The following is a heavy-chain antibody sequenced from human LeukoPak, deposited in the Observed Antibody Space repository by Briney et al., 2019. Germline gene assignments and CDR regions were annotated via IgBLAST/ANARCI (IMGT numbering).Heavy chain of an antibody. V-gene: IGHV3-21*01. CDR1: GFTFISYS. Sequence: GGSLRLSCAASGFTFISYSMNGVRQAPGKGREGVSSITSSSRYIYYSDSVNGRFTISRHNSKNSLYLQMNSLRAEQTAVYYCARLPAEDHYYYHMDVWGKGTTVTVSS. J-gene: IGHJ6*03. CDR2: ITSSSRYI. CDR3: ARLPAEDHYYYHMDV. D-gene: IGHD2-2*01.